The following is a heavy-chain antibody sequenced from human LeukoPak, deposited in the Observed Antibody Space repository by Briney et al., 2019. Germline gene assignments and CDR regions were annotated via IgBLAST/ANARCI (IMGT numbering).Heavy chain of an antibody. CDR1: GYTFTSYG. CDR2: ISAYNGNT. J-gene: IGHJ5*02. Sequence: GASMKVSCKASGYTFTSYGISWVRQAPGQGLEWMGWISAYNGNTNYAQKLQGRVTMTTDTSTSTAYMELRSLRSDDTAVYYCARRLPSSVGKCRYCGGDCCENWFGPWGQGTLVTVSS. V-gene: IGHV1-18*01. D-gene: IGHD2-21*02. CDR3: ARRLPSSVGKCRYCGGDCCENWFGP.